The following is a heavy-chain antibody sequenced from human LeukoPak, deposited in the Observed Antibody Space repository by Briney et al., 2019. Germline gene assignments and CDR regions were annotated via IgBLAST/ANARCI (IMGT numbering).Heavy chain of an antibody. CDR1: GFSLSTSGMR. CDR3: ARSLYDILTGLDAFNI. D-gene: IGHD3-9*01. V-gene: IGHV2-70*04. Sequence: SGPALVKPTQTLTLTCTFSGFSLSTSGMRASWIRQPPGKALEWLARSDGDDDKFYSTSLKTRPTISKDTSKNQVVLTLTNMDPVDTATYYCARSLYDILTGLDAFNIWGQGTMVTVSS. J-gene: IGHJ3*02. CDR2: SDGDDDK.